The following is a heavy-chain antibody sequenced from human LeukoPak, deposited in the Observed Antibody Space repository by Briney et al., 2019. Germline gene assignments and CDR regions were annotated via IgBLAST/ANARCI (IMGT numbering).Heavy chain of an antibody. D-gene: IGHD2-2*01. CDR3: AKEPLFPSQLPYYFDY. Sequence: GGSLRLSCAASGFTFSSHAMSWVRQAPGKGLEWVSAISGSGGSTYYADSVKGRFTISRDNSKNTLYLQMNSLRAEDTAVYYCAKEPLFPSQLPYYFDYWGQGTLVTVSS. CDR1: GFTFSSHA. V-gene: IGHV3-23*01. CDR2: ISGSGGST. J-gene: IGHJ4*02.